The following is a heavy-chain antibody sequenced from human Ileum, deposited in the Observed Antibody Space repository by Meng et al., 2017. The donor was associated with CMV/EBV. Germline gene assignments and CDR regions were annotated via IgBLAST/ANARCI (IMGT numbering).Heavy chain of an antibody. J-gene: IGHJ6*02. V-gene: IGHV1-69*05. Sequence: SVKVSCKASGGTFSSYAISWVRQAPGQGLEWMGGIIPIFGTANYAQKFQGRVTITTDESTSTAYMELSSLRSEDTAVYYCARVAIFGVVIRGGMDVWGQGTMVTVSS. CDR3: ARVAIFGVVIRGGMDV. D-gene: IGHD3-3*01. CDR2: IIPIFGTA. CDR1: GGTFSSYA.